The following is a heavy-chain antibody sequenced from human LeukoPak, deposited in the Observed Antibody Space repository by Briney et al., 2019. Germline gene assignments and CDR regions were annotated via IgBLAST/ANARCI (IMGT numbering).Heavy chain of an antibody. CDR3: ARDATSSFGSGYFDF. J-gene: IGHJ4*02. CDR2: ISSDGGTK. V-gene: IGHV3-30*04. CDR1: GFTFSDHA. Sequence: SGGSLRLSCAASGFTFSDHAMHWVRQAPGKGLEWVTVISSDGGTKYNADSVQGRFTISRDNSKNTLYLQMNSLRTEDTAVYYCARDATSSFGSGYFDFWGQGILVTVSS. D-gene: IGHD2-15*01.